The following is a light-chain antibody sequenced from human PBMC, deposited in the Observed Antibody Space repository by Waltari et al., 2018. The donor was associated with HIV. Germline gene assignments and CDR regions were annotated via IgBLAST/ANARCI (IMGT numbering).Light chain of an antibody. CDR1: QTSSRW. CDR3: QQYKDFPIT. J-gene: IGKJ4*01. CDR2: KAS. Sequence: IQMTQSPSTLSASVGDRLPITCRASQTSSRWLAWYQQKPGKAPKLLIYKASTLESGVPSRFSGSGSGTAFSLTISSLQPDDFATYYCQQYKDFPITFGGGTKVEIK. V-gene: IGKV1-5*03.